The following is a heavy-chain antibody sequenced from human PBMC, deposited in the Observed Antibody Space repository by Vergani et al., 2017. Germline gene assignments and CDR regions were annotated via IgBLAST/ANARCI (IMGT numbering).Heavy chain of an antibody. CDR3: ARLESGWVRYYFDY. CDR1: GGSISSGGYS. V-gene: IGHV4-30-2*02. J-gene: IGHJ4*02. Sequence: QLQLQESGSGLVKPSQTLSLTCAVSGGSISSGGYSWSWIRQPPGKGLEWIGYIYHSGSTYYNPSLKSRVTISVDRSKNQFSLKLSSVTAADTAVYYCARLESGWVRYYFDYWGQGTLVTVSS. D-gene: IGHD6-19*01. CDR2: IYHSGST.